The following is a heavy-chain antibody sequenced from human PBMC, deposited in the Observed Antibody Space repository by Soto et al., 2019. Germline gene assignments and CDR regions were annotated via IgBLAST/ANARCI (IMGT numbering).Heavy chain of an antibody. J-gene: IGHJ4*02. CDR2: ISRNGDIT. D-gene: IGHD3-22*01. Sequence: EVQLLESGGDLIQPGGSLRLSCAASGFTFNIYAMTWVRQAPGKGLEWVSAISRNGDITYYADSVEGRFSISRDNSKNTLYLQMNSLRAEDTAVYYCAKDRYLDHDSRGYLFDNWGQGTLVTVSS. CDR3: AKDRYLDHDSRGYLFDN. CDR1: GFTFNIYA. V-gene: IGHV3-23*01.